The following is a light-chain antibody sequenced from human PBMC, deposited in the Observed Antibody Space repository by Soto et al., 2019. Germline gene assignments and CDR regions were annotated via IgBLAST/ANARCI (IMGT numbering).Light chain of an antibody. CDR3: QQRSTRPLT. J-gene: IGKJ4*01. V-gene: IGKV3-11*01. CDR1: QSVSSN. Sequence: EIVLTQSPATLSLSPGERATLSCRASQSVSSNLAWYQQKPGQAPRVLIYDASNRATGIPARFSGSGSGTDFTLTISSLEPEDFAVYYCQQRSTRPLTFGGGTKVEIK. CDR2: DAS.